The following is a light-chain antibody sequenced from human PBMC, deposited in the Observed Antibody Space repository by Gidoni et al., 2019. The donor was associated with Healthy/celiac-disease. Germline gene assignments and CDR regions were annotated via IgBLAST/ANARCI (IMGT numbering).Light chain of an antibody. CDR1: QSDLYSSNNKNY. CDR3: QKYYSTPLT. J-gene: IGKJ2*01. Sequence: DIVMTPSPDSLAVSLVESATINCKSSQSDLYSSNNKNYLAGYQQKPGQPPKLRIYWASTRESVVPDRFSGSGSGTDFTLTISSLQAEDVAVYYCQKYYSTPLTFGQGTKLESK. CDR2: WAS. V-gene: IGKV4-1*01.